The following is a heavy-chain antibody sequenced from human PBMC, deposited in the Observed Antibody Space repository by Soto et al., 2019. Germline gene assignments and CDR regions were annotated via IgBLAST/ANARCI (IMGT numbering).Heavy chain of an antibody. D-gene: IGHD6-19*01. CDR3: ARQVGGWAPWYFDY. CDR2: IYYSGST. CDR1: GGSISTYY. V-gene: IGHV4-59*08. J-gene: IGHJ4*02. Sequence: PSETLSHTCTVSGGSISTYYWSRIRQSSGKGLEWIVYIYYSGSTNYIPSLQSRVTISVDTSKNQFSLKLSSVTAADTAVYYCARQVGGWAPWYFDYWGQGTLVTVS.